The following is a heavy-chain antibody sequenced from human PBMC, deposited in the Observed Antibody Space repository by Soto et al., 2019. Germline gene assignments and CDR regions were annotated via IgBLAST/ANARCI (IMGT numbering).Heavy chain of an antibody. Sequence: GESLKISCKGSGYSFTSYWISWVRQMPGKGLEWMGGIDPSDSYTNYSPSFQGHVTISADKSISTAYLQWSSLKASDTAMYYCARGMVTTKPEYFDYWGQGTLVTVSS. J-gene: IGHJ4*02. CDR2: IDPSDSYT. CDR1: GYSFTSYW. D-gene: IGHD4-17*01. CDR3: ARGMVTTKPEYFDY. V-gene: IGHV5-10-1*01.